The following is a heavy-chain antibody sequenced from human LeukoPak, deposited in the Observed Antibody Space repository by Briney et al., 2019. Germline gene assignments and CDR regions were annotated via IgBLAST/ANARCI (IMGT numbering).Heavy chain of an antibody. CDR3: ARGVMPGWYDSSGDYYFDY. D-gene: IGHD3-22*01. CDR2: ISSSSSTI. V-gene: IGHV3-48*02. J-gene: IGHJ4*02. Sequence: GGSLRLSCAASGFTFSSYSMNWVRQAPGKGLEWVSYISSSSSTIYYADSVKGRFTISRDNAKNSPYLQMNSLRDEDTAVYYCARGVMPGWYDSSGDYYFDYWGQGTLVTVSS. CDR1: GFTFSSYS.